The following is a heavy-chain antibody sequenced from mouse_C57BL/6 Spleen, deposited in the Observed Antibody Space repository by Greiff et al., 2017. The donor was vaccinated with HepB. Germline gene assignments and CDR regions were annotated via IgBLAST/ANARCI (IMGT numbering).Heavy chain of an antibody. CDR1: GYSITSGYY. V-gene: IGHV3-6*01. CDR3: AYSNYGEAMDY. CDR2: ISYDGSN. J-gene: IGHJ4*01. D-gene: IGHD2-5*01. Sequence: EVQLMESGPGLVKPSQSLSLTCSVTGYSITSGYYWNWIRQFPGNKLEWMGYISYDGSNNYNPSLKNRISITRDTSKNQFFLKLNSVTTEDTATYYCAYSNYGEAMDYWGQGTSVTVSS.